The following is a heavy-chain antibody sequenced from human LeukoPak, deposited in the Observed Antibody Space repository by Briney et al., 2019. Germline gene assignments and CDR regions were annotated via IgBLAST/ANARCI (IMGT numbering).Heavy chain of an antibody. J-gene: IGHJ4*02. D-gene: IGHD5-18*01. Sequence: GASVKVSCKASGYTFTSYDINWVRQATGQGLEWMGWVNPNSGNTGYAQKFQGRVTMTRNTSISTAYMELSSLRSEDTAVYYCARDFYTAMETTDFDYWGQGTLVTVSS. CDR3: ARDFYTAMETTDFDY. V-gene: IGHV1-8*01. CDR2: VNPNSGNT. CDR1: GYTFTSYD.